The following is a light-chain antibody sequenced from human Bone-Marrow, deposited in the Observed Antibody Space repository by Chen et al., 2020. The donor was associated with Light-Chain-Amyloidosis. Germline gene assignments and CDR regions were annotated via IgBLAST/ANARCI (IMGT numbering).Light chain of an antibody. CDR1: QSVNNY. J-gene: IGKJ3*01. CDR3: QQRASWPGT. Sequence: IVLTQSPGTLSLSPGERATLSCRASQSVNNYLAWYQQKPGQAPKLLIYDAYNRATGIPDRFSGSGSGTDFTLTISSLEPEDFAVYYCQQRASWPGTFGPGTKVDIK. CDR2: DAY. V-gene: IGKV3-11*01.